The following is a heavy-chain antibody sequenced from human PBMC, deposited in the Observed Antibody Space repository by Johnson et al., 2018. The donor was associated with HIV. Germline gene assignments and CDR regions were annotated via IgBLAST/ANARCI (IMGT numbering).Heavy chain of an antibody. CDR3: AREMVAAKDAFDI. CDR1: GFTFSDYA. CDR2: ISYDGSNK. Sequence: QLVESGGDLLQPGGSLRLSCAASGFTFSDYAMHWVRQAPGKGLEWVAVISYDGSNKYYPDSVKGRFTISRDNFKNTLYLQMDSLRAEDTAVYFCAREMVAAKDAFDIWGQGTMVTVSS. J-gene: IGHJ3*02. D-gene: IGHD2-15*01. V-gene: IGHV3-30-3*01.